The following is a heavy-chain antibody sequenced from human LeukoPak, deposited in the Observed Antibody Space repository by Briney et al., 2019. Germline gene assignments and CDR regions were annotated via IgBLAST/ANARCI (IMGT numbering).Heavy chain of an antibody. CDR3: ARGGVPAATFDP. D-gene: IGHD2-2*01. CDR2: IYYSGST. Sequence: PSETLSLTCTVSGGSISSGDYYWSWIRQPPGKGLEWIGYIYYSGSTYYNPSLKSRVTISVDTSKNQFSLKLSSVTAADTAVYYCARGGVPAATFDPWGQGTLVTVSS. CDR1: GGSISSGDYY. V-gene: IGHV4-30-4*08. J-gene: IGHJ5*02.